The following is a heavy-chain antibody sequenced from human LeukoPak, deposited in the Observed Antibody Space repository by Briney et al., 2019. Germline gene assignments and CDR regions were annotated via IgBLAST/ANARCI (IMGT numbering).Heavy chain of an antibody. Sequence: SETLFLTCTVSGGSISSYFWSWIRQPAGKGLEWIGRIHTSGSTNYNSSLKTRVAMSLDTSKNQSSLNLTSVTAADTAVYYCARETRESRYFDLWGRGTPVTVSS. CDR3: ARETRESRYFDL. CDR1: GGSISSYF. V-gene: IGHV4-4*07. D-gene: IGHD4-23*01. CDR2: IHTSGST. J-gene: IGHJ2*01.